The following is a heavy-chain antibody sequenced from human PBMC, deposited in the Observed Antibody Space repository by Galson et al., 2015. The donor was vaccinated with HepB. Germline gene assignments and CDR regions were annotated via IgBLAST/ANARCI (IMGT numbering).Heavy chain of an antibody. J-gene: IGHJ6*02. V-gene: IGHV3-48*03. CDR3: ARGVGYCIRTTCDNYYGMDV. CDR2: ISSSGGTI. Sequence: SLRLSCAASGFILSSFEMNWVRQAPGKRLEWVSYISSSGGTISYADSVKGRFTISRDNAKKSLYLQMNSLRAEDTAVYYCARGVGYCIRTTCDNYYGMDVWGQGTTVTVSS. CDR1: GFILSSFE. D-gene: IGHD2-2*01.